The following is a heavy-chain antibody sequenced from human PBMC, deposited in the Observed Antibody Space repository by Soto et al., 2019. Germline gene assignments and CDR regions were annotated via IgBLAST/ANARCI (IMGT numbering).Heavy chain of an antibody. CDR1: GASVNTVDYY. D-gene: IGHD1-7*01. Sequence: SETLSLTCTVSGASVNTVDYYWSYIRQPPGKGLEWLGYIFYSGDTYYNPSLKSRATISLNTSRNQFSLTLTSVTDAHTAVYYCVGTGTTDDFWGQGTLVTVSS. CDR2: IFYSGDT. J-gene: IGHJ1*01. V-gene: IGHV4-30-4*01. CDR3: VGTGTTDDF.